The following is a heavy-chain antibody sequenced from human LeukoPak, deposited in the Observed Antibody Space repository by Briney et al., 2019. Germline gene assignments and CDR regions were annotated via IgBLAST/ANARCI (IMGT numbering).Heavy chain of an antibody. CDR2: IYYSGST. CDR3: ARNYLRGNDAFDF. Sequence: PSETLSLTCTVSGGSLSSSSYYWGWIRQPPGKGLERIGSIYYSGSTYYKPSLKSRVTITVDTSKNQFSLKLSSVTAADMAVYYCARNYLRGNDAFDFWGQGTMVTVSS. V-gene: IGHV4-39*01. CDR1: GGSLSSSSYY. D-gene: IGHD1-7*01. J-gene: IGHJ3*01.